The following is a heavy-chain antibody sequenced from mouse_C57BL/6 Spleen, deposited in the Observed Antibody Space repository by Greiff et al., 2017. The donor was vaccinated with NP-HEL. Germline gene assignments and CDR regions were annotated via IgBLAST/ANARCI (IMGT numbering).Heavy chain of an antibody. D-gene: IGHD1-1*01. CDR1: GYTFTSYW. V-gene: IGHV1-59*01. J-gene: IGHJ2*01. Sequence: QVQLQQPGAELVRPGTSVKLSCKASGYTFTSYWMHWVKQRPGQGLEWIGVIDPSDSYTNYNQKFKGKATLTVDTSSSTAYMQLRSLTYEDSAVYDCARSFITTVVATDYGGQGTTRTVSS. CDR3: ARSFITTVVATDY. CDR2: IDPSDSYT.